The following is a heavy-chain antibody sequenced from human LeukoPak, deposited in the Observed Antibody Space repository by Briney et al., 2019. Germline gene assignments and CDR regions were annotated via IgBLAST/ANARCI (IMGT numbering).Heavy chain of an antibody. CDR2: ISSSSSYI. D-gene: IGHD3-3*01. CDR3: ARDPLGVADDAFDI. J-gene: IGHJ3*02. V-gene: IGHV3-21*01. Sequence: AGGSLRLSCAASGFTFSSYSMNWVRQAPGKGLEWVSSISSSSSYIYYADSVKGRFTISRDNAKNSLYLQMNSLRAEDTAVYYCARDPLGVADDAFDIWGQGTMVTVSS. CDR1: GFTFSSYS.